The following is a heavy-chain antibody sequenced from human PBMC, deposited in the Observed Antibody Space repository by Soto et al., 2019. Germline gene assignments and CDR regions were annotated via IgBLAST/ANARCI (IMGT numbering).Heavy chain of an antibody. D-gene: IGHD3-3*01. CDR2: IEGDASRT. CDR3: ARDYYFSISS. V-gene: IGHV3-74*01. J-gene: IGHJ4*02. Sequence: PGGSLRLSGAPSGFTFRGKWMHGVRQVPGKGLVWVARIEGDASRTRYADSVKGRFTISRDDAKNTLYPQMNSLSVQDPAIYFCARDYYFSISSRGQGTLDTVSS. CDR1: GFTFRGKW.